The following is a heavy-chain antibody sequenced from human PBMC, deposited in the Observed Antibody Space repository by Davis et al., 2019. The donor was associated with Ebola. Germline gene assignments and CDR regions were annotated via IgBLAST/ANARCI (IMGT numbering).Heavy chain of an antibody. CDR3: TTRLRHHFDY. V-gene: IGHV3-23*01. Sequence: GESLKISCAASGFSLRSCAMSWVRQAPGKGLEWISAISSNGDSTYYAESLRGRFTISRDNSKNTLYLQMKSLRAADTAIYYCTTRLRHHFDYWGQGTQVTVSS. D-gene: IGHD1-1*01. J-gene: IGHJ4*02. CDR1: GFSLRSCA. CDR2: ISSNGDST.